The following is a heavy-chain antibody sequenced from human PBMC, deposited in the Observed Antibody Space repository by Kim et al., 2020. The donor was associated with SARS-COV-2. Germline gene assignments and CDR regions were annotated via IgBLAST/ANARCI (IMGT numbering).Heavy chain of an antibody. CDR1: GFTFSSYA. CDR2: ISYDGSNK. CDR3: AREGNAVAGPAPVES. V-gene: IGHV3-30-3*01. D-gene: IGHD6-19*01. J-gene: IGHJ4*02. Sequence: GGSLRLSCAASGFTFSSYAIHWVRQAPGKGLEWVAVISYDGSNKYYADSVKGRFTISRDNSKNTLYLKMNSLRAEDTAVYYCAREGNAVAGPAPVESWGRGAPVTASS.